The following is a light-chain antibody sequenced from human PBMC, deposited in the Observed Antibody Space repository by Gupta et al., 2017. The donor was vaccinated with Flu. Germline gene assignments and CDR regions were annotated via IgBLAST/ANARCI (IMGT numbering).Light chain of an antibody. CDR2: RNN. CDR3: AAWDDSLSGLV. Sequence: QSVLTQPPSASGTPGQRVTISCSGSSSNIGSNYVYWYQQLPGTAPKLLIYRNNQRPSGVPARFSGSKSGTSASLAISGLRAEEEADYYCAAWDDSLSGLVFGGGTKLTVL. CDR1: SSNIGSNY. V-gene: IGLV1-47*01. J-gene: IGLJ2*01.